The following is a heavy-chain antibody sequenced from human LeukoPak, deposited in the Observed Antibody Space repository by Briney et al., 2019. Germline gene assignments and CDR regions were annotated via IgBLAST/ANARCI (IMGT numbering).Heavy chain of an antibody. CDR1: GYTFTGYC. V-gene: IGHV1-2*02. Sequence: GASVKVSCKASGYTFTGYCMHWVRQAPGQGLEWMGWINPNSGGTNYAQKFQGRVTMTRDTSISTAYMELSRLRSDDTAVYYCARSSWEYNWFDPWGQGTLVTVSS. CDR2: INPNSGGT. J-gene: IGHJ5*02. D-gene: IGHD6-13*01. CDR3: ARSSWEYNWFDP.